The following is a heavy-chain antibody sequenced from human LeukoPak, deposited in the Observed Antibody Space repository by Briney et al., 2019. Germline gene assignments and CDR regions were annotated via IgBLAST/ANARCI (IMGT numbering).Heavy chain of an antibody. CDR3: ARVRGCCSSTSCNRDWFDP. V-gene: IGHV1-69*05. Sequence: GASVKVSCKASGGTFSSYAISWVRQAPGQGLEWMGGIIPIFGTANYAQKFQGRVTITTDESTSTAYMELSSLRSEDTAVYYCARVRGCCSSTSCNRDWFDPWGQGTLVTVSS. CDR1: GGTFSSYA. J-gene: IGHJ5*02. CDR2: IIPIFGTA. D-gene: IGHD2-2*02.